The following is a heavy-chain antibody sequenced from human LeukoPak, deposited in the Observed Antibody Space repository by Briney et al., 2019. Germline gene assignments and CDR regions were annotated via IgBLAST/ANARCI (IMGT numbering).Heavy chain of an antibody. V-gene: IGHV3-53*01. CDR3: ATGNRDDYGDYFDY. Sequence: GGSLRLSCAASGFTVSSNYMSWVRQAPGKGLEWVSVIYSGGSTYYADSVKGRFTISRDNSKNTLYLQMNSLRAEDTAVYYCATGNRDDYGDYFDYWGQGTLVTVSS. CDR2: IYSGGST. CDR1: GFTVSSNY. J-gene: IGHJ4*02. D-gene: IGHD4-17*01.